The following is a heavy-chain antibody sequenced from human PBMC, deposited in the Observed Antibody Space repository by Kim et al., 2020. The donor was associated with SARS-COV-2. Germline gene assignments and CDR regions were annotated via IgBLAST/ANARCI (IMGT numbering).Heavy chain of an antibody. D-gene: IGHD6-13*01. J-gene: IGHJ3*02. CDR1: GFTFSSYA. CDR2: ISYDGSNT. CDR3: ARSQSSIAATYGFDI. Sequence: GGSLRLSCAASGFTFSSYAMQWVRQAPGKGLEWVAVISYDGSNTFYADSVKGRFTISRDNSKNTLYLQMNSLRAEDTAVYYCARSQSSIAATYGFDIWGQGTMVTVSS. V-gene: IGHV3-30*04.